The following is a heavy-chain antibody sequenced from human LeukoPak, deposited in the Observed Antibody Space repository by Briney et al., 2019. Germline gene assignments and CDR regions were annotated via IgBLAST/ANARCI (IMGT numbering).Heavy chain of an antibody. CDR2: IKSKTDGGTT. D-gene: IGHD2-2*01. J-gene: IGHJ5*02. V-gene: IGHV3-15*01. Sequence: GGSLRLSCAASGFTFSNAWMSWVRQAPGKGLEWVGRIKSKTDGGTTDYAAPVKGRFTISRDDSKNTLYLQMNSLKTEDTAVYYCTTVGYCSSTSCYGIIDWFDPWGQGTLVTVSS. CDR3: TTVGYCSSTSCYGIIDWFDP. CDR1: GFTFSNAW.